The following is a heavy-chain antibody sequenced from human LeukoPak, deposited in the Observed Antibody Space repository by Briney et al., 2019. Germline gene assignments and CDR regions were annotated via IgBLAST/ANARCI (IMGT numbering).Heavy chain of an antibody. CDR1: GYTFTGDY. CDR2: INPNSGVT. Sequence: ASVKVSCKASGYTFTGDYMHWGRQAPGQGLEWMGWINPNSGVTNYAQEFQGRVTMTRDTSISTAYMEVSGLRSDDTAVYYCARATSTIAARPPDYWGQGTLVTVSS. D-gene: IGHD6-6*01. J-gene: IGHJ4*02. CDR3: ARATSTIAARPPDY. V-gene: IGHV1-2*02.